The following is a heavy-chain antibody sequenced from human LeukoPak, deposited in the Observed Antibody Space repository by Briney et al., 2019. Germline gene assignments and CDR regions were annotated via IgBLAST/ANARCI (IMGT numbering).Heavy chain of an antibody. J-gene: IGHJ3*02. V-gene: IGHV4-59*08. D-gene: IGHD2-8*01. CDR2: IYYSGST. CDR1: GGSISSYY. CDR3: ARHKGSVLRGAFDI. Sequence: SETLSLTCTVSGGSISSYYWSWIRQPPGKGLEWIGYIYYSGSTNYNPSLKSRVTISVDTSKNQFSLKLSSVTAADTAVYYCARHKGSVLRGAFDIWGQGTMVTVSS.